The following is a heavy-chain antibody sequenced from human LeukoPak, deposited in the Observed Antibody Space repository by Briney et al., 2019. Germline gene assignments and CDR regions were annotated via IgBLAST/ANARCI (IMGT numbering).Heavy chain of an antibody. Sequence: SETLSLTCTVSGGSISSFYWSWIRQPPGKGLEWIGYIYYTGSTNYNSSLKSRVTISVDTSKNQFSLKLSSVTAADTAVYYCARHVGFITMVRGVINNNWFDPWGQGTLVTVSS. D-gene: IGHD3-10*01. CDR3: ARHVGFITMVRGVINNNWFDP. V-gene: IGHV4-59*08. CDR2: IYYTGST. J-gene: IGHJ5*02. CDR1: GGSISSFY.